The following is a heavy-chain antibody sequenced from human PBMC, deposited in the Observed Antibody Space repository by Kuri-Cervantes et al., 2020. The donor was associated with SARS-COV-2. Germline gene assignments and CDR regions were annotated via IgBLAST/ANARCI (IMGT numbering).Heavy chain of an antibody. Sequence: ASVKVSCKASGYTFTSYGISWVRQAPGQGLEWMGWISAYNGNTNYAQKLQGRVTMTTDTSTSTAHMELRNLRSDDTAVYYCARYCGGKRPYFDYWGQGTLVTVSS. J-gene: IGHJ4*02. CDR3: ARYCGGKRPYFDY. V-gene: IGHV1-18*01. CDR2: ISAYNGNT. D-gene: IGHD2-15*01. CDR1: GYTFTSYG.